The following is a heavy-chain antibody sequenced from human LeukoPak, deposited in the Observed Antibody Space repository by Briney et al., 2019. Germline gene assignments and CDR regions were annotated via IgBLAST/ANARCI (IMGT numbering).Heavy chain of an antibody. CDR1: GGSLSGYY. CDR3: ARALAYYYDSSGYYYDAFDI. J-gene: IGHJ3*02. D-gene: IGHD3-22*01. Sequence: SETLSLTCAVYGGSLSGYYWSWIRQPPGKGLEWIGEINHSGSTNYNPSLKSRVTISVDTSKNQFSLKLSSVTAADTAVYYCARALAYYYDSSGYYYDAFDIWGQGTMVTVSS. V-gene: IGHV4-34*01. CDR2: INHSGST.